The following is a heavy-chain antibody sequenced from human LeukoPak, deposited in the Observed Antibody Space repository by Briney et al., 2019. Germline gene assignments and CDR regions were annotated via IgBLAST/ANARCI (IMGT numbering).Heavy chain of an antibody. J-gene: IGHJ4*02. V-gene: IGHV4-59*01. CDR1: GGSISSYY. Sequence: SETLSLTCTVSGGSISSYYWSWIRQPPGKGLEWIGYIYYSGSTNYSPSLKSRVTISVDTSKNQFSLKLSSVTAADTAVYYCARGGDYGDYGVDYWGQGTLVTVSS. D-gene: IGHD4-17*01. CDR3: ARGGDYGDYGVDY. CDR2: IYYSGST.